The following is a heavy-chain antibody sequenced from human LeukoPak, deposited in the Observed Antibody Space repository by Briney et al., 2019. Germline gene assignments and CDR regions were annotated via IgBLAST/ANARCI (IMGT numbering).Heavy chain of an antibody. CDR1: GFTFSNAW. CDR2: ITKKIDGGTT. V-gene: IGHV3-15*01. CDR3: TRGPRPFDY. Sequence: GGSLRLSCTASGFTFSNAWMSWVRQAPGKGLEWVGRITKKIDGGTTTYAAPVRGRFTISRDDSKDTLYLQMNSLKTDDTAVYYCTRGPRPFDYWGQGTLVTVSS. J-gene: IGHJ4*02.